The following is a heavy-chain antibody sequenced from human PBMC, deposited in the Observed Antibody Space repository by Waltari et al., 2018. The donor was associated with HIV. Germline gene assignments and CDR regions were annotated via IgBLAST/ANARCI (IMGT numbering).Heavy chain of an antibody. CDR1: GGSFSGYY. CDR2: INHSGST. Sequence: QVQLQQWGAGLLKPSETLSLTCAVYGGSFSGYYWSWIRQPPGKGREWIGEINHSGSTNYNPSLKSRVTISVDTSKNQFSLKLSSVTAADTAVYYCARGLPRSYYDSSRLTRKNWFDPWGQGTLVTVSS. D-gene: IGHD3-22*01. J-gene: IGHJ5*02. CDR3: ARGLPRSYYDSSRLTRKNWFDP. V-gene: IGHV4-34*01.